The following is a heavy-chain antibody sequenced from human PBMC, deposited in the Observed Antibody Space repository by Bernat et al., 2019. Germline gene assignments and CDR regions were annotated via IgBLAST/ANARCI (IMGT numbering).Heavy chain of an antibody. CDR2: IWYDGSNK. CDR1: GFTFSSYG. Sequence: QVQLVESGGGVVQPGRSLRLSCAASGFTFSSYGMHWVRQAPGKGLEWVAVIWYDGSNKYYADSVKGRFTISRDNSKNTLYLQMNSLRAEDTAVYYCARDLRGWGAYYYDSRGFDYWGQGTLVTVSS. J-gene: IGHJ4*02. CDR3: ARDLRGWGAYYYDSRGFDY. V-gene: IGHV3-33*01. D-gene: IGHD3-22*01.